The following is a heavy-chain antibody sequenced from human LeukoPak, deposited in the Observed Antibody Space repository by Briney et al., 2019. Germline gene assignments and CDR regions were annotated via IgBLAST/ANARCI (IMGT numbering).Heavy chain of an antibody. J-gene: IGHJ4*02. CDR1: GYTFTGYY. CDR3: ARDGELTWPQTKPNFDY. V-gene: IGHV1-2*04. Sequence: ASVKVSCKASGYTFTGYYMHWVRQAPGQGLEWMGWINPNSGATNYAQKFQGWVTMTRDTSISTAYMELSRLRSDDTAVYYCARDGELTWPQTKPNFDYWGQGTLVTVSS. CDR2: INPNSGAT. D-gene: IGHD1-26*01.